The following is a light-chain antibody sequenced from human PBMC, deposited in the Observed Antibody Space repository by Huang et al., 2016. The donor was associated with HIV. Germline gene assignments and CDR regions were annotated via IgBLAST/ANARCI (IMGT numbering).Light chain of an antibody. CDR3: QQYYASPQT. CDR2: WSS. J-gene: IGKJ1*01. V-gene: IGKV4-1*01. Sequence: DIVMAQSPVSLAVSLGERATLTCRSSQSVFSTSTHKDYLAWFQQKPGQPPKLLLFWSSTRVVVVPDRFSGSGSGTHFTLTIANLEADDAAIYYCQQYYASPQTFGQGTRV. CDR1: QSVFSTSTHKDY.